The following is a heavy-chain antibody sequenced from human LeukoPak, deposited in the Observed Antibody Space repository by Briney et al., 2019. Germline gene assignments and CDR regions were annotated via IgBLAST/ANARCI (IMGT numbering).Heavy chain of an antibody. CDR2: MSADSATT. Sequence: GGSLRPSCAASGFNFGSYSMTWVRQAPGKGLEWVSVMSADSATTFYADSVKGRFTISRDNAKNSLYLQMNSLRAEDTAVYYCARAMSSGYFDYWGQGTLVTVSS. J-gene: IGHJ4*02. D-gene: IGHD6-19*01. CDR3: ARAMSSGYFDY. V-gene: IGHV3-48*04. CDR1: GFNFGSYS.